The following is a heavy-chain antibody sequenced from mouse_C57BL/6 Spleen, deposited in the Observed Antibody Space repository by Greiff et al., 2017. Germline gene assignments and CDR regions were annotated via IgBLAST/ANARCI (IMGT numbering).Heavy chain of an antibody. CDR1: GFSFTSYG. Sequence: QVQLKESGPGLVAPSQSLSITCTVSGFSFTSYGVHWVRQPPGKGLEWLVVIWSDGSTTYNSALKSRLSISKDNSKSQVFLKMNSLQTDDTAMYYCARHKDYGNYGFAYWGQGTLVTVSA. CDR3: ARHKDYGNYGFAY. J-gene: IGHJ3*01. D-gene: IGHD2-1*01. CDR2: IWSDGST. V-gene: IGHV2-6-1*01.